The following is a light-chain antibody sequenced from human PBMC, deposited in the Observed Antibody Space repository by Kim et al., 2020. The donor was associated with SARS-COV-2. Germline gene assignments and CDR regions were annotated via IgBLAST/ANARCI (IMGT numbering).Light chain of an antibody. Sequence: ELTQPPSASGTPGQRVTISCSGSSSNIGSNPVNWYQQLPGTAPKLLIYKYNERPSGVPDRFSGSKSGTSASLAVSGLQSEDEADYYCAAWDDSLNGLVFGTGTKVTVL. V-gene: IGLV1-44*01. CDR2: KYN. CDR1: SSNIGSNP. J-gene: IGLJ1*01. CDR3: AAWDDSLNGLV.